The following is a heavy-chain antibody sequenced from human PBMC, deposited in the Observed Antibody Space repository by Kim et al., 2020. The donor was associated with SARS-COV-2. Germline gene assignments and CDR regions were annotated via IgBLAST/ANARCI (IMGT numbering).Heavy chain of an antibody. CDR2: IYYSGST. CDR1: GGSISSGGYY. D-gene: IGHD3-22*01. V-gene: IGHV4-31*03. CDR3: ARVPLDYYDSSGYPY. Sequence: SETLSLTCTVSGGSISSGGYYWSWIRQHPGKGLEWIGYIYYSGSTYYNPSLKSRVTISVDTSKNQFSLKLSSVTAADTAVYYCARVPLDYYDSSGYPYWGQGTLVTVSS. J-gene: IGHJ4*02.